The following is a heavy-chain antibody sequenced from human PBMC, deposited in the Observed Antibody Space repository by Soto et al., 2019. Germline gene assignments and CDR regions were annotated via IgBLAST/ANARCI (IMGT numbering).Heavy chain of an antibody. Sequence: QVPLQQWGAGLLKPSETLSLTCAVYGGSFSGYYWSGIRQPPGKGLEWIGEINHSGNTNYNPSLKSRVTISVDRAKNQFPLKLSCVTAAAAAVYYCARVTSRYYSGMDVWGQGTTVTVSS. V-gene: IGHV4-34*01. CDR1: GGSFSGYY. CDR3: ARVTSRYYSGMDV. CDR2: INHSGNT. D-gene: IGHD2-2*01. J-gene: IGHJ6*02.